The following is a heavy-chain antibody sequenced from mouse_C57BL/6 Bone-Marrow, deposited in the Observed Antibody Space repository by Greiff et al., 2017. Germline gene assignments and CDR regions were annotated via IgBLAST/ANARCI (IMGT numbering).Heavy chain of an antibody. V-gene: IGHV14-4*01. Sequence: VQLQQSGAELVRPGASVKLSCTASGFNIKDDYMHWVKQRPEQGLEWIGWIDPANGDTEYASKFQGKATITADTSSNTAYLPLSSLTSEDTAVYYCTTSGSSPCFDVWGTGTTVTVSS. D-gene: IGHD1-1*01. CDR3: TTSGSSPCFDV. CDR2: IDPANGDT. J-gene: IGHJ1*03. CDR1: GFNIKDDY.